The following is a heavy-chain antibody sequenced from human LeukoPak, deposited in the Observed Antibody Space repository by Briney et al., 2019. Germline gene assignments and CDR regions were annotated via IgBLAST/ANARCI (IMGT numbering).Heavy chain of an antibody. V-gene: IGHV1-2*02. D-gene: IGHD3-10*01. CDR3: ATCPRGSGTYYTY. J-gene: IGHJ4*02. CDR2: INPNSGGT. Sequence: ASVKVSCKASGYTFSGYYMHWVRQAPGQGLEWVGWINPNSGGTNYAQKFQGRVTMTSDTSITTAYMELSSLRSDDTAFYYCATCPRGSGTYYTYWGQGALVTVSS. CDR1: GYTFSGYY.